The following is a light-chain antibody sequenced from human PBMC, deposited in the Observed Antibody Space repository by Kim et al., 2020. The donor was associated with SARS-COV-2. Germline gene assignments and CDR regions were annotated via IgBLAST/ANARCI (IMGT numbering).Light chain of an antibody. CDR1: YSDISYYPY. J-gene: IGLJ3*02. V-gene: IGLV2-14*03. CDR2: DVN. CDR3: SSYTRTKIIV. Sequence: GHSITVSCTGSYSDISYYPYVSWYHQHPGKAPKLIIYDVNTRPSGVSNRFPGSQSGNTASLTISGLQAEDEADYYCSSYTRTKIIVFGGGTKVTVL.